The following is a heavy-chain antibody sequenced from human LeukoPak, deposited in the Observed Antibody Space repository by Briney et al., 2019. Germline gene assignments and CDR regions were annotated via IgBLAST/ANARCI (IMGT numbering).Heavy chain of an antibody. V-gene: IGHV3-74*03. D-gene: IGHD6-6*01. Sequence: GGSLRLSCVASGFIFSRYWMHWVRHAPGKGLVWVSRINGGGSSTTYADSVKGRFTISRDNAKNTLYLEMNSLRAEDSAIYYCATTQLISAYAFEIWGQGTMVTVSS. CDR1: GFIFSRYW. CDR2: INGGGSST. J-gene: IGHJ3*02. CDR3: ATTQLISAYAFEI.